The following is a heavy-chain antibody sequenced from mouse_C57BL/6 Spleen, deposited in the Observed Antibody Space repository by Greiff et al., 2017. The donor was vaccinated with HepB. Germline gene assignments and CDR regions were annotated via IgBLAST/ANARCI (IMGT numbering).Heavy chain of an antibody. CDR3: ARVYGSSYWYFDV. CDR2: ISDGGSYT. V-gene: IGHV5-4*01. D-gene: IGHD1-1*01. J-gene: IGHJ1*03. CDR1: GFTFSSYA. Sequence: EVQGVESGGGLVKPGGSLKLSCAASGFTFSSYAMSWVRQTPEKRLEWVATISDGGSYTYYPDNVTGRFTISRENDKNNLYLQMSHLKSEDTAMYYCARVYGSSYWYFDVWGTGTTVTVSS.